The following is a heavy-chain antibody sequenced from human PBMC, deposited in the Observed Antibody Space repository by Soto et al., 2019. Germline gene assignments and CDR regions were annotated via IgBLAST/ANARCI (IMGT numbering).Heavy chain of an antibody. CDR1: GGSFSGYY. CDR2: SNHSGST. J-gene: IGHJ4*02. D-gene: IGHD3-22*01. CDR3: AIAVVGDSSGYYPVY. V-gene: IGHV4-34*01. Sequence: PSETLSLTCAVYGGSFSGYYWFWIRQPPGKGLEWIGESNHSGSTNYNPSLKSRVTISIDTSKNQFSLKLSSVTAADTAVYHSAIAVVGDSSGYYPVYWGQGVLVTV.